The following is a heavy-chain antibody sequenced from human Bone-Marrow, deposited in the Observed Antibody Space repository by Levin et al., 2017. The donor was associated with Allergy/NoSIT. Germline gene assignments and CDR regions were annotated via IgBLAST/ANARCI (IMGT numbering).Heavy chain of an antibody. CDR2: IYPADSDT. CDR1: GYAFTNYW. CDR3: ARTMYDSESGTSYTPGYFDY. D-gene: IGHD3-10*01. J-gene: IGHJ4*02. V-gene: IGHV5-51*01. Sequence: GESLKISCKGSGYAFTNYWIGWVRQMPGKGLEWIGIIYPADSDTRYSPSFQGQVTISADKSISPAYLQWSSLKASDTAMYYCARTMYDSESGTSYTPGYFDYWGQGTLVTVYS.